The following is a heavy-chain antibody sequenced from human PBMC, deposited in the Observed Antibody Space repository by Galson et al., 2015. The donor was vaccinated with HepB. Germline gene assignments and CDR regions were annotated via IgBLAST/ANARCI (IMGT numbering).Heavy chain of an antibody. CDR1: GGAISSSSYY. D-gene: IGHD3-9*01. J-gene: IGHJ5*02. CDR2: IYYSGST. V-gene: IGHV4-39*01. Sequence: ETLSLTCTVSGGAISSSSYYWGWIRQPPGKGLEWIGSIYYSGSTYYNPSLKSRVTISVDTSKNQFYLKLSSVTAADTAVYYCARIFYPVPWFDPWGQGTLVTVSS. CDR3: ARIFYPVPWFDP.